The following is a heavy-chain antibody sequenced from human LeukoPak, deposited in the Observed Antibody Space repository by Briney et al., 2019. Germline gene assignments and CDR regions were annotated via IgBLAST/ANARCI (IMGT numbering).Heavy chain of an antibody. J-gene: IGHJ2*01. CDR3: ARGVVVLPRCFDL. CDR1: GGSIAGSSYY. V-gene: IGHV4-39*01. D-gene: IGHD2-21*01. Sequence: PSETLSLTCTVSGGSIAGSSYYWGWIRQPPGKGLEWIGTIYYSGTTYYNPSLKSRVTISVDTSENQFSLKLRSVTAADTAVYYCARGVVVLPRCFDLWGRGTLVTVSS. CDR2: IYYSGTT.